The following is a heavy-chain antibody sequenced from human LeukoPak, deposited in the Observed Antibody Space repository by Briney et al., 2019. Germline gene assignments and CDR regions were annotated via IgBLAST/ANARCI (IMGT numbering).Heavy chain of an antibody. Sequence: PGGSLRLSCAASGFTFSSYAMNWVRQAPGQGLELVSFISNSGSDIYYADSVKGRFTISRDNAKNSLYLQMNSLRAEDTAVYYCARDGRDYYGWGSYGNWFDPWGQGTLVTVYS. CDR2: ISNSGSDI. J-gene: IGHJ5*02. V-gene: IGHV3-48*03. CDR1: GFTFSSYA. CDR3: ARDGRDYYGWGSYGNWFDP. D-gene: IGHD3-10*01.